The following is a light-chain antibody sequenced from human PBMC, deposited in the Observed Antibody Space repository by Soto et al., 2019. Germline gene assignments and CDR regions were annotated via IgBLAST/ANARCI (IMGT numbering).Light chain of an antibody. CDR2: GAS. J-gene: IGKJ1*01. Sequence: EIVLTQSPGTLSLSPGERATLSCGASQSVTSNYLAWYQQKPGQAPRLLIFGASIRVTGIPDRFIGSGSGTDFTLTIRRLEPEDFAVYYCKHYVTSLTTFGQGTKVDIK. V-gene: IGKV3-20*01. CDR1: QSVTSNY. CDR3: KHYVTSLTT.